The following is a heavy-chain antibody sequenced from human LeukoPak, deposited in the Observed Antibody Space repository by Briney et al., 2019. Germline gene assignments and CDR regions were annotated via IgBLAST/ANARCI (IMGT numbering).Heavy chain of an antibody. V-gene: IGHV4-34*01. D-gene: IGHD1-26*01. CDR2: INHSGST. J-gene: IGHJ4*02. CDR3: ARGIVGATRGLFDY. Sequence: SDTLSLTCAVYGGSFSGYYWSWLRQSPGKGLESIGEINHSGSTNYNPSLKSRVTISVDTSMNQFSLKLSSVTAADTAVYYCARGIVGATRGLFDYWGQGILVTVSS. CDR1: GGSFSGYY.